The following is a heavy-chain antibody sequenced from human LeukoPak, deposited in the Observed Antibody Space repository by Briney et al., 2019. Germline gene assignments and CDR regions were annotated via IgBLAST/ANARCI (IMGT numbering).Heavy chain of an antibody. Sequence: SQTLSLTCAISGDSASSISAGWDWLRHYPSRGFEWLGRTYYSGKWYNDYAVYVKSRITINPDTSKNQFSLQLNSVAPEDTAVYYCARGSITIFEEVDYWGQGTLVTVSS. CDR1: GDSASSISAG. D-gene: IGHD3-3*01. CDR2: TYYSGKWYN. V-gene: IGHV6-1*01. CDR3: ARGSITIFEEVDY. J-gene: IGHJ4*01.